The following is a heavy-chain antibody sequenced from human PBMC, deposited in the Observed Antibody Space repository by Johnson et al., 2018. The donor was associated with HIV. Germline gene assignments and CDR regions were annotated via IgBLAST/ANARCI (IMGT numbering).Heavy chain of an antibody. CDR1: GFTFEDYG. D-gene: IGHD1-26*01. J-gene: IGHJ3*02. Sequence: EVQLVESGGGVVRPGGSLRLSCAASGFTFEDYGMTWVRQAPGKGLEWVSGISWNSGSIGSADSVKGRFTISRDNAKNSLYLQMNSLRAEDTALYYCTKVLEVGANKDDAFDIWGQGTIVTVSS. V-gene: IGHV3-9*01. CDR2: ISWNSGSI. CDR3: TKVLEVGANKDDAFDI.